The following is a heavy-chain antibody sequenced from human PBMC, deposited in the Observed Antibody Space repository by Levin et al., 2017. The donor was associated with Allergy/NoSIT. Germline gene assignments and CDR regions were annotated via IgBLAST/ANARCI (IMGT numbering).Heavy chain of an antibody. CDR2: ISYDGSNK. CDR1: GFTFSSYA. Sequence: GGSLRLSCAASGFTFSSYAMHWVRQAPGKGLEWVAVISYDGSNKYYADSVKGRFTISRDNSKNTLYLQMNSLRAEDTAVYYCARKYCSGGSCYFHYYYYGMDVWGQGTTVTVSS. V-gene: IGHV3-30*04. J-gene: IGHJ6*02. D-gene: IGHD2-15*01. CDR3: ARKYCSGGSCYFHYYYYGMDV.